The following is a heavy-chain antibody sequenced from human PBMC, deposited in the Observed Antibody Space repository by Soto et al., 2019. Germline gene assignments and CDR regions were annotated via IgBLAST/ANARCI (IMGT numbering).Heavy chain of an antibody. V-gene: IGHV3-23*01. CDR2: ISGSGGST. J-gene: IGHJ6*02. D-gene: IGHD3-10*01. Sequence: WSLRLSCAASGFTFSSYAMSWVRQAPGKGLEWVSAISGSGGSTYYADSVKGRFTISRDNSKNTLYLQMNSLRAEDTAVYYCAKDPVLKWGSIYYYGMDGWCQGPTVSLAS. CDR1: GFTFSSYA. CDR3: AKDPVLKWGSIYYYGMDG.